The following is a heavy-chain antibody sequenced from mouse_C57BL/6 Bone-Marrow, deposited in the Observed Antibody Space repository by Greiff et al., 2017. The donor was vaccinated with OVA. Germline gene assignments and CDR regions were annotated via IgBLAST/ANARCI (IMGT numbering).Heavy chain of an antibody. CDR2: ISSGGDYI. CDR3: TSPLYDGYLYYAMDY. J-gene: IGHJ4*01. D-gene: IGHD2-3*01. Sequence: EVQLVESGEGLVKPGGSLKLSCAASGFTFSSYAMSWVRQTPEKRLEWVAYISSGGDYIYYADTVKGRFTISRDNARNTLYLQMSSLKSEDTAMYYCTSPLYDGYLYYAMDYWGQGTSVTVSS. CDR1: GFTFSSYA. V-gene: IGHV5-9-1*02.